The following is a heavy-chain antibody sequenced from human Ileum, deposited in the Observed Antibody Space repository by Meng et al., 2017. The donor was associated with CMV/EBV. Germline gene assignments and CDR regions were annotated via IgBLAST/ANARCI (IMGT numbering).Heavy chain of an antibody. D-gene: IGHD3-16*01. CDR1: GYSFTSYG. V-gene: IGHV1-18*01. CDR2: ISAYDGNT. Sequence: SVKVSCKASGYSFTSYGINWVRQAPGQGLEWMGWISAYDGNTKSAQKFQGRVTVTTDTSTNTAHMELRSLRSDDTAVYYCVRGQYYLYYDFMDVWGQGTTVTVSS. J-gene: IGHJ6*02. CDR3: VRGQYYLYYDFMDV.